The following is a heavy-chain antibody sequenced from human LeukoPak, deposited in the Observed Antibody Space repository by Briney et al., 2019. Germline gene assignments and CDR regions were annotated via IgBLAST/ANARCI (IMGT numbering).Heavy chain of an antibody. J-gene: IGHJ6*02. V-gene: IGHV3-23*01. D-gene: IGHD3-3*01. CDR2: ISGSGGST. CDR3: AKPRSGAYYYSYGMDV. CDR1: GFTFSSYA. Sequence: PGGSLRLSCAASGFTFSSYAMSWVRQAPGKGLEWVSAISGSGGSTYYADSVKGRFTISRDNSKNTLYLPMNSLRAEDTAVYYCAKPRSGAYYYSYGMDVWGQGTTVTVSS.